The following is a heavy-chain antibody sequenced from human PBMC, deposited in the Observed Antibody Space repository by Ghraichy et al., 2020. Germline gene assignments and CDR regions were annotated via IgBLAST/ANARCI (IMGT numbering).Heavy chain of an antibody. Sequence: SQTLSLTCTVSGGSVSSGSYYWSWIRQPPGKGLEWIGYIYYSGSTNYNPSLKSRVTISVETSKNQFSLKLSSLTAADTAVYYCARVVYYYYYYYMDVWGKGTTVTVSS. CDR2: IYYSGST. V-gene: IGHV4-61*01. CDR1: GGSVSSGSYY. J-gene: IGHJ6*03. CDR3: ARVVYYYYYYYMDV.